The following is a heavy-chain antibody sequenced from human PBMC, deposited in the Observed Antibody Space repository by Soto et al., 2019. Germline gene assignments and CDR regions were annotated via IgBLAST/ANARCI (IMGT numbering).Heavy chain of an antibody. CDR2: ISGSGGST. V-gene: IGHV3-23*01. CDR1: GFTFSSYA. J-gene: IGHJ4*02. Sequence: GGSLRLSCAASGFTFSSYAMSWVRQAPGKGLEWVSAISGSGGSTYYADSVKGRFTISRDDSKNTLYLQMNSLKTEDTAVYYCAADVPVETPIIDHWGKGILVTVSS. CDR3: AADVPVETPIIDH.